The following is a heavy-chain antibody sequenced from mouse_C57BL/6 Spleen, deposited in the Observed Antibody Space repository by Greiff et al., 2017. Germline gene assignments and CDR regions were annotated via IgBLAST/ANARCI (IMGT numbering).Heavy chain of an antibody. J-gene: IGHJ3*01. V-gene: IGHV2-2*01. CDR3: ARNYYGSSSPWFAY. CDR2: IWSGGST. D-gene: IGHD1-1*01. Sequence: VQGVESGPGLVQPSQSLSITCTVSGFSLTSYGVHWVRQSPGKGLEWLGVIWSGGSTDYNAAFISRLSISKDNSKSQVFFKMNSLQADDTAIYYCARNYYGSSSPWFAYWGQGTLVTVSA. CDR1: GFSLTSYG.